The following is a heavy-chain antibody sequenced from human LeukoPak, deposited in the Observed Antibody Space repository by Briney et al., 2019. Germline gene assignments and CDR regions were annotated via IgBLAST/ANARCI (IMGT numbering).Heavy chain of an antibody. J-gene: IGHJ4*02. Sequence: GGSLRLSCAASGFTFSTSHMNWVRQAPGKGLEWVSYISSSSSDIYYADSLKGRFTISRDNAKRSLDLQMYSLRDEDTAVYYCATNRPPTDSGGWPVFDYWGQGILVTVYS. CDR3: ATNRPPTDSGGWPVFDY. CDR2: ISSSSSDI. D-gene: IGHD6-19*01. V-gene: IGHV3-48*02. CDR1: GFTFSTSH.